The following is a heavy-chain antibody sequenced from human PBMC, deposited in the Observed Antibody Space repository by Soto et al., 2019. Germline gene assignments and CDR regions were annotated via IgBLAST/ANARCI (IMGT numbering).Heavy chain of an antibody. CDR2: ISYDGSHK. V-gene: IGHV3-30-3*01. CDR3: ARVKKYYYDSSGYYPFDC. D-gene: IGHD3-22*01. Sequence: QVQLVESGGGVVQPGRSLRLSCAASGFTFSSYAMHWVRQAPGKGLEWVAVISYDGSHKYYADSVKGRFTISRDNSKNTLYLQMNSLRAEDTAVYYCARVKKYYYDSSGYYPFDCWGQGTLVTVSS. J-gene: IGHJ4*02. CDR1: GFTFSSYA.